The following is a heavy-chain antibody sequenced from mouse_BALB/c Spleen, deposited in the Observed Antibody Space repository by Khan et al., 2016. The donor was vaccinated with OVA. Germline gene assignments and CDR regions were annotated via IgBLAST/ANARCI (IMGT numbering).Heavy chain of an antibody. V-gene: IGHV3-2*02. CDR3: GRVYGGGFAY. CDR2: ISYSGNT. Sequence: VQLKQSGPGLVKPSQSLSLTCTVTGYSITSDYAWNWIRQFPGNKLEWMGFISYSGNTKYNPSLKSRFSITRDTSKNHFFLQLNSVTTEDTATXYCGRVYGGGFAYWGQGTSVTVSS. J-gene: IGHJ2*02. D-gene: IGHD1-1*01. CDR1: GYSITSDYA.